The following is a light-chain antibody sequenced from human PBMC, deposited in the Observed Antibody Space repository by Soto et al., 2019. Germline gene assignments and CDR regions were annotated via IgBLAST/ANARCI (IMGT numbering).Light chain of an antibody. J-gene: IGKJ2*01. CDR2: AAS. V-gene: IGKV1-39*01. Sequence: DIQMTQSPSSLSASVGDRVTITCRASQSISSYLNWYQQKPGKAPKLPIYAASSLQSGVPSRFSGSGSGTDFTLTISSLQPEDFATYYCQQSYRTPYTFGQGTKLEIK. CDR3: QQSYRTPYT. CDR1: QSISSY.